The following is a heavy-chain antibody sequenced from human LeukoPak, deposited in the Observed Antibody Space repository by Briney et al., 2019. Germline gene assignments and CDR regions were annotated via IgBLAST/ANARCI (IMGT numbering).Heavy chain of an antibody. D-gene: IGHD5-12*01. CDR1: GYTLTELS. V-gene: IGHV1-24*01. J-gene: IGHJ4*02. CDR3: ARGVATIRVDY. Sequence: GASVKVSCKVSGYTLTELSMHWVRQAPGKGLEWMGGFDPEDGETIYAQKFQGRVTMTRDTSISTAYMELSRLRSDDTAVYYCARGVATIRVDYWGQGTLVTVSS. CDR2: FDPEDGET.